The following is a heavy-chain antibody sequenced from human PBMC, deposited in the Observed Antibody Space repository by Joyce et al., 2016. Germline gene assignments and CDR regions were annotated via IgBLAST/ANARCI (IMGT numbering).Heavy chain of an antibody. CDR3: ARSGLGRGWGRYYGMDV. D-gene: IGHD3-16*01. CDR1: GDSIGTYY. J-gene: IGHJ6*02. CDR2: VYHTGST. Sequence: VHLQESGPGLVKPSETLSLICTVSGDSIGTYYWSWLRQPPGKGLEWIGYVYHTGSTTYNASLRSRVSMSVDTSKNQFSLSLTSVTAADTARYYCARSGLGRGWGRYYGMDVWGRGTSVNVSS. V-gene: IGHV4-59*01.